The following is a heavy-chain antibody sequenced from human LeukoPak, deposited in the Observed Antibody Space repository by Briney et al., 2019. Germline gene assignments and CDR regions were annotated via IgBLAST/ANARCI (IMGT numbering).Heavy chain of an antibody. CDR2: ISSSGKNA. CDR3: ARGRGLTLSYHYFDY. J-gene: IGHJ4*02. CDR1: GFNFRDAA. V-gene: IGHV3-48*02. D-gene: IGHD3-10*01. Sequence: PGGSLRLSCVVSGFNFRDAAMTWVRQAPGKGLEWVALISSSGKNAYYGDSVKGRFTISRDNAKNSLYLQVNSLRDEDTAVYYCARGRGLTLSYHYFDYWGQGTLVTVSS.